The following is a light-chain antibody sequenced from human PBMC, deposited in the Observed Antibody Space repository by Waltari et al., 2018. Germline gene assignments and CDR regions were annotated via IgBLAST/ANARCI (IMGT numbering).Light chain of an antibody. CDR3: LQYHYWPPWT. J-gene: IGKJ1*01. V-gene: IGKV3-15*01. CDR1: QNVGTK. CDR2: DAF. Sequence: IEMTQSPATLSVSPGERATLSCRASQNVGTKLAWYQQKPCLAPRLLIYDAFTRATGIPARFSGSGSGTEFTLTISSLQSEDLALYHCLQYHYWPPWTFGQGTKVEVK.